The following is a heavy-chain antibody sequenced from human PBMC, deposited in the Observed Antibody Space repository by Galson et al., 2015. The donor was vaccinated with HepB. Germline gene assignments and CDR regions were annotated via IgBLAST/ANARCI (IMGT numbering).Heavy chain of an antibody. CDR2: IYSGGKA. V-gene: IGHV3-66*01. CDR1: GFAVSSNY. J-gene: IGHJ6*02. Sequence: SLRLSCAVSGFAVSSNYMSWVRQAPGRGLEWVSVIYSGGKAYYADSVKGRFTISRDSFKNTLYLQMNSLRVDDTAVYYCVPRTVGMDVWGQGITV. D-gene: IGHD1-14*01. CDR3: VPRTVGMDV.